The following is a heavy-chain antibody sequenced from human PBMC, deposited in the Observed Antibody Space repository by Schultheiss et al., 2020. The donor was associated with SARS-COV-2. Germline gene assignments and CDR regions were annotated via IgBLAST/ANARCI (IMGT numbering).Heavy chain of an antibody. D-gene: IGHD4-11*01. Sequence: SETLSLTCTVSGGSISSGGYYWSWIRQLPGKGLEWIGYIYYSGSTYYNPSLKSRVTISVDTSKNQFSLKLSSVTAADTAVYYCARSTVNYGMDVWGQGTTVTVSS. CDR2: IYYSGST. CDR3: ARSTVNYGMDV. J-gene: IGHJ6*02. V-gene: IGHV4-31*03. CDR1: GGSISSGGYY.